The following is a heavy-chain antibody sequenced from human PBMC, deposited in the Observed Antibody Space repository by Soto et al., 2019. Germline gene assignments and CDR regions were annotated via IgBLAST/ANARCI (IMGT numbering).Heavy chain of an antibody. CDR2: IHPGDSDT. CDR1: GFSFSRYT. V-gene: IGHV5-51*01. CDR3: TLSYGDSYYYYYGMDV. J-gene: IGHJ6*02. Sequence: GESLKISCVGSGFSFSRYTVGWVRQVPGKGLEWMGVIHPGDSDTRYSPSFQGQVTISADKSISTAYLQWSSLKASDTAMYYCTLSYGDSYYYYYGMDVWGQGTTVTVAS. D-gene: IGHD4-17*01.